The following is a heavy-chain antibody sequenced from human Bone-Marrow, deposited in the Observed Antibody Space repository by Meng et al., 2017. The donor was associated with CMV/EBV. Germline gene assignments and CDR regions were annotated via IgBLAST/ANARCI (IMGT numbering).Heavy chain of an antibody. V-gene: IGHV3-30*02. CDR1: GFTFSSYG. J-gene: IGHJ4*02. CDR3: AKDKGDIVVVPAAIYY. D-gene: IGHD2-2*01. Sequence: GESLKISCAASGFTFSSYGMHWVRQAPGKGLEWVAFIRYDGSNKYYADSVKGRFTISRDNSKNTLYLQMNSLRAEDTAVYYCAKDKGDIVVVPAAIYYWGQGTLVTVSS. CDR2: IRYDGSNK.